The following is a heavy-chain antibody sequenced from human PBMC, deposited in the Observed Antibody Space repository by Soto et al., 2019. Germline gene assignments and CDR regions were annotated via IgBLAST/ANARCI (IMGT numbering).Heavy chain of an antibody. CDR2: IYSSGTT. V-gene: IGHV4-4*07. J-gene: IGHJ5*02. CDR3: VRDVGGSGWFAP. CDR1: GISIDNYY. Sequence: SETLSLTCTVSGISIDNYYCSWIRQSAGKGLEWIGRIYSSGTTNYNPSLKSRVTMSVDMSKSQFSLNVRSVAAADTAVYYCVRDVGGSGWFAPWGQGTLVTVSS.